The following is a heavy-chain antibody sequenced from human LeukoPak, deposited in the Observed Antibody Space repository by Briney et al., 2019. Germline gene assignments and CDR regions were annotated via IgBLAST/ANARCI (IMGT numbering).Heavy chain of an antibody. CDR2: ISYDGSNK. D-gene: IGHD2-2*03. V-gene: IGHV3-30-3*01. CDR3: ARPTDVDIEDYYGMDV. Sequence: GGSRRLSCAASGFTFSSYAMHWVRQAPGKGLEWVAVISYDGSNKYYADSVKGRFTISRDNSKNTLYLQMNSLRAEDTAVYYCARPTDVDIEDYYGMDVWGQGTTVTVSS. J-gene: IGHJ6*02. CDR1: GFTFSSYA.